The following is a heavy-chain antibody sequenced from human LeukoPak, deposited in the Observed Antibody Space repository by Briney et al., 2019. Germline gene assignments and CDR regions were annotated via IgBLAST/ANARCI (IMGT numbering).Heavy chain of an antibody. CDR2: ISDDGSIT. V-gene: IGHV3-74*03. J-gene: IGHJ4*02. D-gene: IGHD3-22*01. CDR1: GFTFSRDW. Sequence: QTGGSLRLSCAASGFTFSRDWMHWVRHAPGKGLVWVSRISDDGSITTYADSVQGRFTISRDNAKSTVFLQMNSLRVEDTAVYFCVRRYYECNVYDRHFDFWGQGILVTVSS. CDR3: VRRYYECNVYDRHFDF.